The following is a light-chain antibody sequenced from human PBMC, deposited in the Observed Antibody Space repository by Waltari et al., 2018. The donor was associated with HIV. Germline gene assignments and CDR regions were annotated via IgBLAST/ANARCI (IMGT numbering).Light chain of an antibody. Sequence: QAGLTQPPSTSTGLGQTATLTCSGDSNNAGYTGVAWVQHRQGYPPKLLSHRNNNRPSGISDRFSAFMSGDTAFLTISGLQSEDEADYFCSAWDSSLNGWVFGGGTQLTLL. CDR2: RNN. V-gene: IGLV10-54*04. J-gene: IGLJ3*02. CDR3: SAWDSSLNGWV. CDR1: SNNAGYTG.